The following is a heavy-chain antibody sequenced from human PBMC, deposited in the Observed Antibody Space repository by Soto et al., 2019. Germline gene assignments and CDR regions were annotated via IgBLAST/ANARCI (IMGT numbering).Heavy chain of an antibody. D-gene: IGHD6-13*01. J-gene: IGHJ4*02. CDR3: ARERSSTWYYFDY. Sequence: QVQLVESGGGVVQPGRSLRLSCAASGFTFSSYGMHWVRQAPGKGLEWVAVIWYDGSNKYYADSVKGRLTISRDNFKNTLYLQMNSLRAEDTAVYYCARERSSTWYYFDYWGQGTLVTVSS. V-gene: IGHV3-33*01. CDR1: GFTFSSYG. CDR2: IWYDGSNK.